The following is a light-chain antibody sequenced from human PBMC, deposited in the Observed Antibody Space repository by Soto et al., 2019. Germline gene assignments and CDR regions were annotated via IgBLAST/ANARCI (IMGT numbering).Light chain of an antibody. V-gene: IGKV3-11*01. Sequence: EIVLTQSPATLSLSPGERATLSYRASQSVSSYLAWYQQKPGQAPRLLIYDASNRATGIPARFSGSGSGTDFTLTISSLEPEDFAVYYCQQREGFTFGPGTKVDIK. CDR1: QSVSSY. CDR2: DAS. CDR3: QQREGFT. J-gene: IGKJ3*01.